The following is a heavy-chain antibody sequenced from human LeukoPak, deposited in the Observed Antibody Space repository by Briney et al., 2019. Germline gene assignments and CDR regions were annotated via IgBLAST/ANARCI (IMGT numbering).Heavy chain of an antibody. V-gene: IGHV3-23*01. CDR2: ITGGGGST. Sequence: GGSLRLSCAASGFTFSNYAMSWVRQAPGKGLEWVSTITGGGGSTYYADSVKGRFTISRDNSKNTLFLQMNSLRAEDTAVYYCAKDRWGLTTVTTLGYWGQGTLVTVSS. CDR1: GFTFSNYA. CDR3: AKDRWGLTTVTTLGY. J-gene: IGHJ4*02. D-gene: IGHD4-17*01.